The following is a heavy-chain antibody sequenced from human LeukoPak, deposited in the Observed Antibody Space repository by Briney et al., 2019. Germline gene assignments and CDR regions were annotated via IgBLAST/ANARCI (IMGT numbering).Heavy chain of an antibody. CDR1: GGSFSGYY. J-gene: IGHJ4*02. D-gene: IGHD4-23*01. Sequence: SETLSLTCAVYGGSFSGYYWSWIRQPPGKGLEWIGEINHSGSTNYNPSLKSRVTISVDTSKNQFSLKLSSVTAADTAVYYCARSPTPVTPNYFDYWGQGTLVTVSS. CDR2: INHSGST. CDR3: ARSPTPVTPNYFDY. V-gene: IGHV4-34*01.